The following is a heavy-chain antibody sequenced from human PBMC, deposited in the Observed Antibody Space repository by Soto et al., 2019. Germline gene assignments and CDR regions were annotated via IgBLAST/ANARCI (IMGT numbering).Heavy chain of an antibody. CDR2: IKQDGGQK. V-gene: IGHV3-7*04. D-gene: IGHD3-22*01. Sequence: GGSLRLSCAASGFTFSSYWMSWVRQAPGKGLEWVANIKQDGGQKWYVDSVKGRFTISRDNAKKSLYLQMNSLRAEDTAVYYCARGDYYDTSGPFSEAFDIWGQGTMVTVSS. CDR3: ARGDYYDTSGPFSEAFDI. J-gene: IGHJ3*02. CDR1: GFTFSSYW.